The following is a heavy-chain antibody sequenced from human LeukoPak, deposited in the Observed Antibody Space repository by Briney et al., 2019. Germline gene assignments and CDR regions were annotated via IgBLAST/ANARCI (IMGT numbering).Heavy chain of an antibody. CDR1: GGSISSSNFY. J-gene: IGHJ4*02. CDR3: AIFTVVTGY. D-gene: IGHD4-23*01. V-gene: IGHV4-39*07. CDR2: IYYSGST. Sequence: SETLSLTCTVSGGSISSSNFYWGWIRQPPGKGLEWIGSIYYSGSTYYNPSLKSRVTISVDTSKNQFSLKLSSVTAADTAVYYCAIFTVVTGYWGQGTLVTVSS.